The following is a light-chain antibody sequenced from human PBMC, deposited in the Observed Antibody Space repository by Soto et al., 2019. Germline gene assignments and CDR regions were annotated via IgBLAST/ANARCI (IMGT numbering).Light chain of an antibody. CDR2: DAS. CDR3: QQYNNWPRT. V-gene: IGKV3-15*01. CDR1: QSVSSTY. Sequence: EIVMTQSPATLSVSPGQRATLSCRASQSVSSTYLIWYQQKPGQAPRLLIYDASTRATGIPARFSGSGSGTEFTLTISSLQSEDFAVYYCQQYNNWPRTFGQGTKVDIK. J-gene: IGKJ1*01.